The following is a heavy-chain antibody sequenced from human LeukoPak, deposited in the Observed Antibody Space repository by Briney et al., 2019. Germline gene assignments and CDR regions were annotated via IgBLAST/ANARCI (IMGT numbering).Heavy chain of an antibody. D-gene: IGHD6-6*01. J-gene: IGHJ4*02. CDR1: GFTFSNAW. V-gene: IGHV3-30*02. Sequence: GGSLRLSCAASGFTFSNAWMSWVRQAPGKGLEWVAVIWYGGSNKYYADSVKGRFTISRDNSKNTLYLQMNSLRAEDTAVYYCAKDLTYSSSAGFDYWGQGTLVTVSS. CDR3: AKDLTYSSSAGFDY. CDR2: IWYGGSNK.